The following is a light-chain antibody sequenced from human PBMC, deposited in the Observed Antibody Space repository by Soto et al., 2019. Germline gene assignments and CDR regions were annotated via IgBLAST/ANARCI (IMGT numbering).Light chain of an antibody. Sequence: ELVMTRSPATLSVFSGAISPLSCRASQSVTTNLAWYQQKPGQDPRILIYGASSRATGIQDRFSGSGSGTDFTLTISRLEPEDFAVYYCQQYGSSWKFGQGTKVDIK. CDR1: QSVTTN. CDR2: GAS. V-gene: IGKV3-20*01. CDR3: QQYGSSWK. J-gene: IGKJ1*01.